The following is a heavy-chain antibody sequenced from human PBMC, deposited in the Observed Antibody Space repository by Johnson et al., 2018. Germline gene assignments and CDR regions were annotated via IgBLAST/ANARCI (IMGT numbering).Heavy chain of an antibody. CDR3: ARPPPYTTGWYPFAS. CDR1: GFTFSSHP. Sequence: EVQLVQSGGGLVQPGGSLRLSCATSGFTFSSHPMGWVRQAPGKGLECVATISGAGGITDYADSVKGRFTISRNNSKNMLYLQVNSLKAEDTAVYYCARPPPYTTGWYPFASWGQGTLVTVSS. V-gene: IGHV3-23*04. J-gene: IGHJ4*02. D-gene: IGHD6-19*01. CDR2: ISGAGGIT.